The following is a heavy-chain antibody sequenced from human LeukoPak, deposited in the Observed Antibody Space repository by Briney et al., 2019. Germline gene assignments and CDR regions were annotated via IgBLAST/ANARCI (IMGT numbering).Heavy chain of an antibody. CDR1: GFTFSSYS. Sequence: GGSLRLSCAASGFTFSSYSMNWVRQAPGKGPEWVSSISSSSSYIYYADSVKGRFTISRDNSKNTLYLQMNSLRAEDTAVYYCARDGRMVRGKRSNYYYMDVWGKGTTVTISS. CDR3: ARDGRMVRGKRSNYYYMDV. V-gene: IGHV3-21*04. CDR2: ISSSSSYI. D-gene: IGHD3-10*01. J-gene: IGHJ6*03.